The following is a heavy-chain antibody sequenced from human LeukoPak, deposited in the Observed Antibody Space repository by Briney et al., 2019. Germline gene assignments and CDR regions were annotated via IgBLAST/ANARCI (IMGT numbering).Heavy chain of an antibody. CDR3: ARGISNSAVDH. CDR1: GFTFSSYA. D-gene: IGHD2/OR15-2a*01. J-gene: IGHJ4*02. V-gene: IGHV3-23*01. Sequence: GGSLRLFCAASGFTFSSYAMSWVRQAPGKGLEWVSALSGSGGSTYYADSVKGRFTISRDNSKNTLYLQMNSLRAEDMAVYYCARGISNSAVDHWGQGRLVTVSS. CDR2: LSGSGGST.